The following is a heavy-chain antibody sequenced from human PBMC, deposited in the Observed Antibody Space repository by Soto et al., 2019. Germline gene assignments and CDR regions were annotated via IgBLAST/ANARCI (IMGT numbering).Heavy chain of an antibody. CDR1: GFIFSDYY. V-gene: IGHV3-11*04. CDR2: ISSSGSII. Sequence: GGSLRLSCAGSGFIFSDYYMSWIRQAPGKGLERIAYISSSGSIIDYADSVKGRFTISRDNTKNSLYLHMNSLRAEDTAVYYCAKTRVQLWLPGLDYWGQGTLVTVSS. D-gene: IGHD5-18*01. CDR3: AKTRVQLWLPGLDY. J-gene: IGHJ4*02.